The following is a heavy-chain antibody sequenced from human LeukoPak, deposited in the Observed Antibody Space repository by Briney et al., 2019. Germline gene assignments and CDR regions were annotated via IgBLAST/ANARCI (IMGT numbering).Heavy chain of an antibody. J-gene: IGHJ4*02. CDR1: GYTFTSYY. CDR3: ARDFADYVWGSYRSPPRYYFDH. CDR2: INPSGGST. V-gene: IGHV1-46*01. Sequence: GASVKVSCKASGYTFTSYYMHWVRQAPGQGLEWMGIINPSGGSTSYAQEFQGRVTMTRDTSTSTVYMELSSLRSEDTAVYYCARDFADYVWGSYRSPPRYYFDHWGQGTLVTVSS. D-gene: IGHD3-16*02.